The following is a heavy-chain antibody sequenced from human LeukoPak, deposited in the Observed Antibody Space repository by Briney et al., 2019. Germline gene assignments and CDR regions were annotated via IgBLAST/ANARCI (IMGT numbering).Heavy chain of an antibody. Sequence: PSETLSLTCAVYGGSFSGYYWSWIRQPPGKGLEWIGEINHSASTNYNPSLKSRVTISVDTSKNQFSLKLSSVTAADTAVYYCARGRTSTVVTPEVNWFDPWGQGTLVTVSS. CDR2: INHSAST. CDR1: GGSFSGYY. CDR3: ARGRTSTVVTPEVNWFDP. D-gene: IGHD4-23*01. V-gene: IGHV4-34*01. J-gene: IGHJ5*02.